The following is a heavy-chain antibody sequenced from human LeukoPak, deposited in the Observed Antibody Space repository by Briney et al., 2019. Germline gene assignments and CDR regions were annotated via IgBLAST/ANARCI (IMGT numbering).Heavy chain of an antibody. CDR2: IRSKANSYAT. Sequence: PGGSRRLSCAASGFTFSGSAMHWVRQASGKGLEWVGRIRSKANSYATAYAASVKGRFTISRDDSKNTAYLQMNSLKTEDTAVYYCAKSIVATLGGFDYWGQGTLVTVSS. J-gene: IGHJ4*02. V-gene: IGHV3-73*01. CDR1: GFTFSGSA. CDR3: AKSIVATLGGFDY. D-gene: IGHD5-12*01.